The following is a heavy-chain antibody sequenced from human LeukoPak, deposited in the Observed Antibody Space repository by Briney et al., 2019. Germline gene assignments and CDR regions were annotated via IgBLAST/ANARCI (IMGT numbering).Heavy chain of an antibody. CDR3: AKGNSARSGSYYGDY. V-gene: IGHV3-23*01. J-gene: IGHJ4*02. Sequence: PGGSLRLSCAASGFTFSSHAMSWFRQAPGRGLEWVSSISGSGRSTYYADSVKGRFTISRDNSKNTLYLQMDSLRTEDTAEYYCAKGNSARSGSYYGDYWGQGTLVTVSS. CDR2: ISGSGRST. D-gene: IGHD1-26*01. CDR1: GFTFSSHA.